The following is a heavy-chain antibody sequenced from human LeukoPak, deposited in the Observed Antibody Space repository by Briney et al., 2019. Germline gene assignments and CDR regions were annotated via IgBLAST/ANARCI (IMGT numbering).Heavy chain of an antibody. CDR3: ARGMRIAAAGTFYFDY. D-gene: IGHD6-25*01. Sequence: SQTLSLTCAISGDSVSSNSAAWNWIRQSPSRGLEWLVRTYYRSKWYNDYAVSVKSRITINPDTSKNQFSLQLNSVTPEDTAVYYCARGMRIAAAGTFYFDYWGQGTLVTVSS. J-gene: IGHJ4*02. CDR1: GDSVSSNSAA. CDR2: TYYRSKWYN. V-gene: IGHV6-1*01.